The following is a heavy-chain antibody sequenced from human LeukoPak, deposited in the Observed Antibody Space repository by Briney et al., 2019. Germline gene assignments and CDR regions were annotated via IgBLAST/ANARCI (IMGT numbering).Heavy chain of an antibody. V-gene: IGHV3-21*01. CDR1: GFTFSSYS. Sequence: GGSLRLSCAASGFTFSSYSMNWVRQAPGKGLEWVSSISSSSSYIYYADSVKGRFTISRDNAKNSLYLQMNSLRAEDTAVYYCASSSTVPYYFDYWGQGTLVTVSS. CDR3: ASSSTVPYYFDY. D-gene: IGHD4-17*01. J-gene: IGHJ4*02. CDR2: ISSSSSYI.